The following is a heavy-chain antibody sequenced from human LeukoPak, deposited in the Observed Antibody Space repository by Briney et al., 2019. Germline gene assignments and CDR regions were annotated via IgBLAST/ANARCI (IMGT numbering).Heavy chain of an antibody. CDR1: GFTSSNYA. Sequence: GGSLRLSCAASGFTSSNYALHWVRQAPGKGLEYVSAISSNGDATFYANSVKGRFTISGDNSKNTLYLQMGSLRAEDMAVYYCVRVGNYREFDYWGQGTLVTVSS. J-gene: IGHJ4*02. V-gene: IGHV3-64*01. CDR2: ISSNGDAT. CDR3: VRVGNYREFDY. D-gene: IGHD1-7*01.